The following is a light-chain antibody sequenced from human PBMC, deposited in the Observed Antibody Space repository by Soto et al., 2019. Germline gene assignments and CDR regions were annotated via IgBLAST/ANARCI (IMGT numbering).Light chain of an antibody. CDR2: GAS. Sequence: EIVLTQSPGTLSLSPGERATLSCRASQSVSSSYLAWYQQKPGQAPRLIIYGASSRATGIPDRCSGTGSGTAFTLTISRLEAEDFAVYYWQQYGSSYAFGQGTKLEIK. CDR3: QQYGSSYA. V-gene: IGKV3-20*01. CDR1: QSVSSSY. J-gene: IGKJ2*01.